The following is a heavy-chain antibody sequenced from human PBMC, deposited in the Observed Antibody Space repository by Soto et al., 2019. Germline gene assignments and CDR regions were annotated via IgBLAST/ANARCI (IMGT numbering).Heavy chain of an antibody. V-gene: IGHV3-33*01. D-gene: IGHD2-21*01. CDR2: IWYDGSNK. CDR3: ARGRGVIEMVYYYYGMDV. Sequence: QVQLVESGGGVVQPGRSLRLSCAASGFTFSSYGMHWVRQAPGKGLEWVAVIWYDGSNKYYADSVKGRFTIARDNSKNTLYLQMNSLRAEDTAVYYCARGRGVIEMVYYYYGMDVWGQGTTVTVSS. J-gene: IGHJ6*02. CDR1: GFTFSSYG.